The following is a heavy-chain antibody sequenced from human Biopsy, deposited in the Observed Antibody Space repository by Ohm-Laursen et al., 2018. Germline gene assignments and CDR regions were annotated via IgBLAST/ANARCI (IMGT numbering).Heavy chain of an antibody. V-gene: IGHV4-4*09. CDR3: ARMDCSGGSCHYYSYGMDV. D-gene: IGHD2-15*01. J-gene: IGHJ6*02. CDR2: IHHSGST. Sequence: SDTLSLTCTVSGGSFTGHYWSWIRQPPGKGLECIGNIHHSGSTNYNPSLKSRLTISVDTSKNQFSLKLSSVTAADTAVYYCARMDCSGGSCHYYSYGMDVWGQGTKVTVSS. CDR1: GGSFTGHY.